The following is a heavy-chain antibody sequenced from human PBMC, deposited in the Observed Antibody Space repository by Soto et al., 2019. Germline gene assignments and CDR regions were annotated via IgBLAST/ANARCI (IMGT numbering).Heavy chain of an antibody. CDR2: IYYSGST. V-gene: IGHV4-39*01. CDR3: ARQLLWFGELLSYFDY. Sequence: PSETLSLTCTVSGGSISSSSYYWGWIRQPPGKGLEWIGSIYYSGSTYYNPSLKSRVTISVDTSKNQFSLKLSSVTAADTAVYYCARQLLWFGELLSYFDYWGQGTLVTVSS. CDR1: GGSISSSSYY. D-gene: IGHD3-10*01. J-gene: IGHJ4*02.